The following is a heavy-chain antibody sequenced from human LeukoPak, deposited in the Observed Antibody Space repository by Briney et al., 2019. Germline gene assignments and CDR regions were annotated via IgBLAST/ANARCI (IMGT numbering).Heavy chain of an antibody. V-gene: IGHV3-48*01. Sequence: GGSLRLSCAASGFTFSSYSMNWVRQAPGKGLEWVSYISSSSSTIYYADSVKGRFTISRDNAKSSLYLQMNSLRAEDTAVYYCARDAPIAAAGYYYYYYGMDVWGQGTTVTVSS. D-gene: IGHD6-13*01. J-gene: IGHJ6*02. CDR3: ARDAPIAAAGYYYYYYGMDV. CDR1: GFTFSSYS. CDR2: ISSSSSTI.